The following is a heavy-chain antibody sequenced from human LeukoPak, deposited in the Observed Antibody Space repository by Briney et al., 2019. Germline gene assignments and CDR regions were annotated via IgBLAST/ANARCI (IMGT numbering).Heavy chain of an antibody. CDR3: ATGFGSGSYYNFDY. D-gene: IGHD3-10*01. J-gene: IGHJ4*02. V-gene: IGHV1-24*01. Sequence: ASVKVSCKVSGYTLTELSMHWVRQAPGKGLEWMGGFDPEDGETTYAQKFQGRVTMTEDTSTDTAYMELSSLRSGDTAVYYCATGFGSGSYYNFDYWGQGTLVTVSS. CDR1: GYTLTELS. CDR2: FDPEDGET.